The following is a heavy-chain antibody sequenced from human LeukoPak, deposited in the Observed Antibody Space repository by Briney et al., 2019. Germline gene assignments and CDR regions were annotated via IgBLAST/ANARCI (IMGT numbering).Heavy chain of an antibody. D-gene: IGHD6-19*01. CDR3: ARGGYSSGWYVLYYFDF. CDR1: GFTFSGYT. CDR2: IIGSSSYI. J-gene: IGHJ4*02. Sequence: PGGSLRLSCAASGFTFSGYTMNWVRQAPGKGLEWVSSIIGSSSYIYCADSVKGRFTISRDNAKNSLYLQMKSLRAEDTAVYYCARGGYSSGWYVLYYFDFWGQGSLVTVSS. V-gene: IGHV3-21*01.